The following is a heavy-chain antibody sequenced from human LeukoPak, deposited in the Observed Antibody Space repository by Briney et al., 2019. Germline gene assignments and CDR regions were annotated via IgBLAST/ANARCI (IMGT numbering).Heavy chain of an antibody. CDR3: ARGLTGGYDAFDI. D-gene: IGHD1-26*01. Sequence: SETLSLTCTVSGGSISNYYWTWIRQPPGKGLEWIGYIYYSGSTNYNPSLKSRVTISLDTSKNQFSLRLTSVTAADTAVYYCARGLTGGYDAFDIWGQGTMVTVSS. CDR2: IYYSGST. J-gene: IGHJ3*02. V-gene: IGHV4-59*01. CDR1: GGSISNYY.